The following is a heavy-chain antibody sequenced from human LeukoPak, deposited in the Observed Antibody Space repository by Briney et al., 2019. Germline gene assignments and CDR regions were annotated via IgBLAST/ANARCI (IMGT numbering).Heavy chain of an antibody. CDR1: GYTFTGYY. D-gene: IGHD4-23*01. CDR3: ASGRGARKTTLGY. CDR2: INPNSGGT. V-gene: IGHV1-2*02. J-gene: IGHJ4*02. Sequence: ASVKVSCKASGYTFTGYYMHWVRQAPGQGLEWMGWINPNSGGTNYAQKFQGRVTMTRDTSISTAYMELSRLRSEDTAVYYCASGRGARKTTLGYWGQGTLITVSS.